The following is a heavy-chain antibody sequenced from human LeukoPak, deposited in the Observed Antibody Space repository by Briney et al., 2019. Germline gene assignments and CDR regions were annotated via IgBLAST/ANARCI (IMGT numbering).Heavy chain of an antibody. V-gene: IGHV3-30-3*01. Sequence: GGSLRLSCAASGFTFSSYAMHWVRQAPGKGLEWVAVISYDGSNKYYADSVKGRFTISRDNSKNTLYLQMNSLRAEDTAVYCCARDNRGYSYGVGYFDYWGQGTLVTVSS. D-gene: IGHD5-18*01. J-gene: IGHJ4*02. CDR3: ARDNRGYSYGVGYFDY. CDR2: ISYDGSNK. CDR1: GFTFSSYA.